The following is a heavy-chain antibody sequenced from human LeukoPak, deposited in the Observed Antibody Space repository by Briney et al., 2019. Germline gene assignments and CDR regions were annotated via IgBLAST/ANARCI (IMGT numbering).Heavy chain of an antibody. Sequence: GGSLRLSCAASGFTFSSYSMNWVRQAPGKGLEWVSSISSSSSYIYYADSVKGRFTISRDNAKNSLYLQMNSLRAEDTAVYYCARDLGSYYGIQYNWFDPWGQGTLVTVSS. CDR3: ARDLGSYYGIQYNWFDP. V-gene: IGHV3-21*01. J-gene: IGHJ5*02. CDR2: ISSSSSYI. D-gene: IGHD1-26*01. CDR1: GFTFSSYS.